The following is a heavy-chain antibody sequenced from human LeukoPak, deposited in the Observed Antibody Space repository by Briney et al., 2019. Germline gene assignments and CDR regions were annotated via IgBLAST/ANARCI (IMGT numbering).Heavy chain of an antibody. V-gene: IGHV1-69*13. Sequence: EASVKVSCKASGGTFSSYAISWVRQAPGQGLEWMGGIIPIFGTANYAQKFQGRVTITADESTSTAYMELSSLRSEDTAVYYCARDPGSYYDSSAQMSGGAFDIWGQGTMVTVSS. CDR3: ARDPGSYYDSSAQMSGGAFDI. CDR2: IIPIFGTA. J-gene: IGHJ3*02. D-gene: IGHD3-22*01. CDR1: GGTFSSYA.